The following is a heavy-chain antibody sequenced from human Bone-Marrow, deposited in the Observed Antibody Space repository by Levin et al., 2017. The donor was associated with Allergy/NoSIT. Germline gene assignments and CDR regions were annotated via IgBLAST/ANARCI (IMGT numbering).Heavy chain of an antibody. CDR2: TRNKANIYTT. V-gene: IGHV3-72*01. CDR1: GFSFNDHS. CDR3: AREGDSSAYYIDFDY. J-gene: IGHJ4*02. Sequence: LSLSCAASGFSFNDHSMNWVRQAPGKGLEWVGRTRNKANIYTTEYAASVKGRFTISRDDSRSSLFLQMNSLQTEDTAVYYCAREGDSSAYYIDFDYWGQGTLVTVSS. D-gene: IGHD6-19*01.